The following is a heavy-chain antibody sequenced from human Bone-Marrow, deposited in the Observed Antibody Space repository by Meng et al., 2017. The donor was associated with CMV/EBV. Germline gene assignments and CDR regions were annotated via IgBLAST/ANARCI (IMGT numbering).Heavy chain of an antibody. V-gene: IGHV4-34*01. D-gene: IGHD3-3*01. CDR1: SFSGYY. Sequence: SFSGYYWSWIRQPPGKGLEWIGEINHSGSTNYNPSLKSRVTISVDTSKNQFSLKLSSVTAADTAVYYCARSYYDFWSGYYYYGMDVWGQGTTVTVSS. J-gene: IGHJ6*02. CDR3: ARSYYDFWSGYYYYGMDV. CDR2: INHSGST.